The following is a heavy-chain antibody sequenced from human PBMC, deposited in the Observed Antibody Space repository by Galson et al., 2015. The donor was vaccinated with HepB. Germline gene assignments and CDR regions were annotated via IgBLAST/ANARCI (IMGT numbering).Heavy chain of an antibody. CDR2: IRSKAYGGTT. Sequence: SLRLSCAASGFTFGDYAMNWVRQAPGKGLEWVGFIRSKAYGGTTEYAASVKGRFTISRDDSKSIAYLQMNSLKTEDTAVYYCTRFKAVAGTNPYFDYWGQGTLVTVSS. V-gene: IGHV3-49*04. CDR3: TRFKAVAGTNPYFDY. CDR1: GFTFGDYA. J-gene: IGHJ4*02. D-gene: IGHD6-19*01.